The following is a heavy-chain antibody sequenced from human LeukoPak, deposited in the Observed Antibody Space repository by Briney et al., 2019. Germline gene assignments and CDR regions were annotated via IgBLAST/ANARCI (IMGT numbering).Heavy chain of an antibody. J-gene: IGHJ5*02. CDR2: INPNSGGT. D-gene: IGHD6-6*01. Sequence: ASVKVSCKASGYTFTDNYMHWVRQAPGQGLEWMGWINPNSGGTNYAQKFQGRVTVTRDTSISTAYMELSRLRSDDTAVYYCARDKASIAARGHWFDPWGQGTLVTVSS. CDR1: GYTFTDNY. CDR3: ARDKASIAARGHWFDP. V-gene: IGHV1-2*02.